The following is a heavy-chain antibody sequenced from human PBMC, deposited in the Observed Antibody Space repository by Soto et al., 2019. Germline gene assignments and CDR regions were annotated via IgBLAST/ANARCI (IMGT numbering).Heavy chain of an antibody. CDR1: GYTFNSYG. CDR2: ISAYNGNT. J-gene: IGHJ4*02. V-gene: IGHV1-18*01. D-gene: IGHD6-19*01. Sequence: ASVKVSCKASGYTFNSYGISWVRQAPGKGLEWMGWISAYNGNTNYAQKLQGRVTMTTDTSTSTAYMELRSLRSDDTAVYYCARDGFPIAVAGTSDYWGQGTLVTVSS. CDR3: ARDGFPIAVAGTSDY.